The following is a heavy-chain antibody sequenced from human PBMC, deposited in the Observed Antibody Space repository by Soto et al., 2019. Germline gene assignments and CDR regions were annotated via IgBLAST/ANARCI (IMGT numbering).Heavy chain of an antibody. CDR2: IYYSGNT. J-gene: IGHJ4*02. Sequence: SDTLSLTCTVSGGSIRSFFYYWSWIRQHPGKGLEWIGYIYYSGNTYYNPSLKSRVTISVETSKNQFSLKLSSVTAADTAVYYCARTPGYWGQGTLVTVSS. CDR3: ARTPGY. CDR1: GGSIRSFFYY. V-gene: IGHV4-31*03.